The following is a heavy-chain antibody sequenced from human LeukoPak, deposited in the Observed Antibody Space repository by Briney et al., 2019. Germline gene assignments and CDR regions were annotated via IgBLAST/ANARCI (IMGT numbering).Heavy chain of an antibody. CDR3: ATIGTPTGTTFHYYYYYYMDV. CDR1: GFTFSDYY. V-gene: IGHV3-7*03. Sequence: GGSLRLSCAASGFTFSDYYMSWIRQAPGKGLEWVANIKQDRSEKYYVDSVKGRFTISRDNAKNSLYLQMNSLRAEDTAVYYCATIGTPTGTTFHYYYYYYMDVWGKGTTVTISS. J-gene: IGHJ6*03. D-gene: IGHD1-1*01. CDR2: IKQDRSEK.